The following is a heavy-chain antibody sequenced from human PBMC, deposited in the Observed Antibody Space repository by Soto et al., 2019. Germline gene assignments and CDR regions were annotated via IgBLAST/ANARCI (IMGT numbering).Heavy chain of an antibody. CDR2: ISSSSRTI. J-gene: IGHJ6*03. CDR3: ARAADDSSYYSAYYYYYMDV. CDR1: GFTFSSYS. V-gene: IGHV3-48*02. Sequence: GGSLRLSCAASGFTFSSYSMNWVRQAPGKGLEWVSYISSSSRTIYYADSVKGRFTISRDNAKNSLYLQMNSLRDEDTAVYYCARAADDSSYYSAYYYYYMDVWGKGTTVTVSS. D-gene: IGHD3-22*01.